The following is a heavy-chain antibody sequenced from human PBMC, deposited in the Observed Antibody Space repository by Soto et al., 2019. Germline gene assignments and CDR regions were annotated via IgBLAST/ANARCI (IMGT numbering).Heavy chain of an antibody. J-gene: IGHJ4*02. CDR1: TGSISGYY. Sequence: QVQLQESGPGLVKPSETLSLACTVSTGSISGYYWSWIRQPPGKGLEWMGYIHSGGGTMYNPSLTCRLTISVDTSKNDFSLRLTSVTAADTAVYYCARIDGRGAGYFDYWGQGTLVTVSS. V-gene: IGHV4-59*13. CDR3: ARIDGRGAGYFDY. D-gene: IGHD6-19*01. CDR2: IHSGGGT.